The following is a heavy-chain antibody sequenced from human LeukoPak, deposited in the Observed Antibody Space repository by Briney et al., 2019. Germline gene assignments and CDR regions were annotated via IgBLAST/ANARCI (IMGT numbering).Heavy chain of an antibody. V-gene: IGHV3-7*01. CDR3: AREGSQSASGTYPGND. D-gene: IGHD1-26*01. CDR2: IKQDGSEK. CDR1: GFMLSSYW. J-gene: IGHJ4*02. Sequence: GGSLRLSCAASGFMLSSYWMSWVRQAPGKGLEWVANIKQDGSEKYNVDSVKGRFTISRDNAKNSLFLQMNRLRAEDTAVYFCAREGSQSASGTYPGNDWGQGTLVTVSS.